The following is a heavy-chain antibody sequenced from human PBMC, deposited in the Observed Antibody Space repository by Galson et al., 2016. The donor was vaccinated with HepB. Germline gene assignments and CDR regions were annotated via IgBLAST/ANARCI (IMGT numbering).Heavy chain of an antibody. Sequence: PALVKPTRTLTLTCTFSGFSLSTSGMCVSWIRQPPGKALEWLALIDWEDDKYYSTPLKTRLTVSKDTSKNQVVLTMANMDPVDTATYYCARTTTGRWAFDYWGQGTLVTVSS. CDR3: ARTTTGRWAFDY. J-gene: IGHJ4*02. D-gene: IGHD2-8*02. CDR1: GFSLSTSGMC. V-gene: IGHV2-70*01. CDR2: IDWEDDK.